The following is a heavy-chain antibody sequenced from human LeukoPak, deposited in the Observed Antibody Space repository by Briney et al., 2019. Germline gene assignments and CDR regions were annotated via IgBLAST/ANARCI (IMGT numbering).Heavy chain of an antibody. D-gene: IGHD4-17*01. Sequence: PSETLSLTCAVYGGSFSGYYWSWIRQPPGKGLEWIGEINHSGSTNYNPSLKSRVTISVDTSKDQFSLKLSSVTAADTAVYYCARHSIDYGDYYFDYWGQGTLVTVSS. V-gene: IGHV4-34*01. CDR3: ARHSIDYGDYYFDY. CDR2: INHSGST. CDR1: GGSFSGYY. J-gene: IGHJ4*02.